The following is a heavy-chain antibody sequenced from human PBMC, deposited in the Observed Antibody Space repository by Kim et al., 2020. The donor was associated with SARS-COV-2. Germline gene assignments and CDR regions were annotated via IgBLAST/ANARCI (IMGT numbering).Heavy chain of an antibody. CDR3: ARAGLTFGAAKGGEDY. D-gene: IGHD3-16*01. CDR2: IYHSGST. CDR1: GGSISSSNW. J-gene: IGHJ4*02. V-gene: IGHV4-4*02. Sequence: SETLSLTCAVSGGSISSSNWWSWVRQPPGKGLEWIGEIYHSGSTNYNPSLKSRVTISVDKSKNQFSLKLSSVTAADTAVYYCARAGLTFGAAKGGEDYWGQGTLVTVSS.